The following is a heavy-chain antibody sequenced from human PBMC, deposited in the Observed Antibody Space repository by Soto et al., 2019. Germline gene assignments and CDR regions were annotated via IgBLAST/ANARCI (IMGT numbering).Heavy chain of an antibody. CDR1: GGTFSSYT. J-gene: IGHJ4*02. Sequence: QVELVQSGAEVKKPGSSVKVSCKASGGTFSSYTISWVRQAPGQGLEWMGRIIPILGIANYAQKFQGRVTITMDKSTSTAYMELSSLRSEDKAVYYCAMEYCSSTSCYRDYWGQGALVTVSS. D-gene: IGHD2-2*02. CDR3: AMEYCSSTSCYRDY. CDR2: IIPILGIA. V-gene: IGHV1-69*02.